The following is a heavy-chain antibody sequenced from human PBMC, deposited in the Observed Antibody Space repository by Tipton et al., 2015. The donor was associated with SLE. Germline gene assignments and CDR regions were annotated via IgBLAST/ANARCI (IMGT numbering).Heavy chain of an antibody. CDR1: GFSFSSYY. CDR3: ARHRWRWNDAFDI. CDR2: VYYSGST. V-gene: IGHV4-59*08. D-gene: IGHD5-24*01. J-gene: IGHJ3*02. Sequence: TLSLTCTVSGFSFSSYYWSWIRQPPGKGLEWIGYVYYSGSTNYNPSLRGRITTSVDTSKNQFSLKLTSVTAADTAVNYCARHRWRWNDAFDIWGQGTMVTVSS.